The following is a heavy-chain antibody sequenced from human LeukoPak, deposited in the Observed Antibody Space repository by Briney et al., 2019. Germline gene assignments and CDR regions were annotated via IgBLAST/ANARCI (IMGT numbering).Heavy chain of an antibody. Sequence: RASVKVSCTASGYTFTNYDINWVRHATGQGREWMGWMNPNSGNTGYAQKFQGRVTITRNTSISTAYMELSSLRSEDTAVYYCARVLYDILTGNYYMDVWGKGTTVTVSS. V-gene: IGHV1-8*03. CDR3: ARVLYDILTGNYYMDV. D-gene: IGHD3-9*01. J-gene: IGHJ6*03. CDR1: GYTFTNYD. CDR2: MNPNSGNT.